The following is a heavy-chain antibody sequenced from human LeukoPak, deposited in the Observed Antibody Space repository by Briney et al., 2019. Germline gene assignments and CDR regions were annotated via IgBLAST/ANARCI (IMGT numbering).Heavy chain of an antibody. D-gene: IGHD3-22*01. V-gene: IGHV3-9*01. J-gene: IGHJ4*02. Sequence: GGSLRLSCAASGFTFDDYAMHWVRQAPGKGLEWVSGISRNSGSIGYADSVKGRFTISRDNAKNSLYLQMNSLRAEDTALYYCAKGGHYYDSSGYYSHHDYWGQGTLVTVSS. CDR2: ISRNSGSI. CDR3: AKGGHYYDSSGYYSHHDY. CDR1: GFTFDDYA.